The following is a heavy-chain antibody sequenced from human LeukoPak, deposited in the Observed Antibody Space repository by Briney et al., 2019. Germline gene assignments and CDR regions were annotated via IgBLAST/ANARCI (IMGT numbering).Heavy chain of an antibody. D-gene: IGHD2-2*01. CDR2: ISYDGINK. CDR3: AKDPDFEYQLLGAGNWFDP. CDR1: GFTFSTYA. J-gene: IGHJ5*02. V-gene: IGHV3-30-3*01. Sequence: GGSLRLSCAASGFTFSTYAIHWVRQAPGKGLEWVAVISYDGINKYYADSVKGRFTISRDNSQNTLYLQMNSLRAEDTAVYYCAKDPDFEYQLLGAGNWFDPWGQGTLVTVSS.